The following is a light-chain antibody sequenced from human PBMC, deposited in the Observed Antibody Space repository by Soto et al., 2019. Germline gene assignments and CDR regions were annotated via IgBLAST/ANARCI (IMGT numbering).Light chain of an antibody. CDR1: ENISSF. V-gene: IGKV1-39*01. Sequence: DIQMTQSPSSLSASVGDTVTITCRASENISSFLNWYQQKPGKAPKLLIYAASSLQSGVPSRFSGSGSGTHFTLTISSLQPEDFATYYCQQSYSTPPTFGGGTKVDIK. CDR3: QQSYSTPPT. J-gene: IGKJ4*01. CDR2: AAS.